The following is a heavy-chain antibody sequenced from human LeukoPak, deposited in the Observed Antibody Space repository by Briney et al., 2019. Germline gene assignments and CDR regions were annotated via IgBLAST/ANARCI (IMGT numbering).Heavy chain of an antibody. D-gene: IGHD3-3*01. CDR1: GGSFSGYY. V-gene: IGHV4-34*01. J-gene: IGHJ5*02. CDR2: INHSGST. CDR3: ARGRGFLEWLLYRGKVYWFDP. Sequence: SETLSLTCAVYGGSFSGYYWSWIRQPPGKGLEWIGEINHSGSTNCNPSLKSRVTISVDTSKNQFSLKLSSVTAADTAVYYCARGRGFLEWLLYRGKVYWFDPWGQGTLVTVSS.